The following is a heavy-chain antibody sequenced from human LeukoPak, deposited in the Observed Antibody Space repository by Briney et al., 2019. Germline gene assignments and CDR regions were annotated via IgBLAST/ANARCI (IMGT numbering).Heavy chain of an antibody. CDR1: GGSLSGYY. CDR2: INHSGST. J-gene: IGHJ5*02. D-gene: IGHD2-2*01. V-gene: IGHV4-34*01. Sequence: PSETLSLTCAVYGGSLSGYYWSWIRQPPGKGLEWIGEINHSGSTNYNSSLKSRVTISVDTSKNQFSLKLSSVTAADTAVYYCARPYCSSTSCYYNWFDPWGQGTLVTVSS. CDR3: ARPYCSSTSCYYNWFDP.